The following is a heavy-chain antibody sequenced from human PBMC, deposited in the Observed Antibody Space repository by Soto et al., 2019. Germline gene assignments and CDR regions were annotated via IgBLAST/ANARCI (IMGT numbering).Heavy chain of an antibody. Sequence: SETLSLTCTVSGGSISSYYWSWIRQPPGKGLEWIGYIYYSGSTYYNPSLKSRVTISVDTSKNQFSLKLSSVTAADTAVYYCARATVAGRGNWFDPWGQGTLVTVSS. CDR3: ARATVAGRGNWFDP. CDR1: GGSISSYY. CDR2: IYYSGST. V-gene: IGHV4-59*12. J-gene: IGHJ5*02. D-gene: IGHD6-19*01.